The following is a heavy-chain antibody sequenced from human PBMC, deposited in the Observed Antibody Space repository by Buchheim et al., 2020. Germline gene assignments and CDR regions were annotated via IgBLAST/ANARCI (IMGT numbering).Heavy chain of an antibody. CDR2: ISSSGSTI. Sequence: EIQLVESGGGLVQPGGSLRLSCAASGFTFSSHEMNWVRQAPGKGLEWLSYISSSGSTIYYADSVKGRFTISRDNAKNSLYLQMNSLRAEDTAVYYCVRADSSSWSKFDPWGQGTL. D-gene: IGHD6-13*01. V-gene: IGHV3-48*03. J-gene: IGHJ5*02. CDR3: VRADSSSWSKFDP. CDR1: GFTFSSHE.